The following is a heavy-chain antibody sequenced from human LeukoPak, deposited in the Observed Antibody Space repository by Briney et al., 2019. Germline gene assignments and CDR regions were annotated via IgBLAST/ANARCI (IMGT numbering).Heavy chain of an antibody. D-gene: IGHD4-17*01. CDR3: ARPLTTSTFDAFHI. CDR1: GFTFSSHG. J-gene: IGHJ3*02. CDR2: IKQDGSEK. V-gene: IGHV3-7*01. Sequence: GGSLRLSCAASGFTFSSHGMHWVRQAPGKGLEWVANIKQDGSEKYSVDSVKGRFTISRDNAKNSLYLQMNSLRAEDTAVYYCARPLTTSTFDAFHIWGQGTMVTVSS.